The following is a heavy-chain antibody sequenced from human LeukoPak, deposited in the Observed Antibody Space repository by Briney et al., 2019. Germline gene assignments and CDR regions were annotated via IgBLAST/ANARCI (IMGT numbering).Heavy chain of an antibody. Sequence: GGSLRVSCAASGFTFSSYAMSWVGQAPGKGLEWVSAISGSGGSTYYADYVKGRFTISRDNSKNTLYLQMNSLRAEATAVYCCAKRDAVVVVAATVNWFDPWGQGTLVTVSS. CDR1: GFTFSSYA. D-gene: IGHD2-15*01. J-gene: IGHJ5*02. V-gene: IGHV3-23*01. CDR2: ISGSGGST. CDR3: AKRDAVVVVAATVNWFDP.